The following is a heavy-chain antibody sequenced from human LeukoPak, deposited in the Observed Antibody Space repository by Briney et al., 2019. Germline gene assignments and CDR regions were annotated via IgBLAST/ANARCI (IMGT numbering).Heavy chain of an antibody. CDR2: ISDTGGRT. V-gene: IGHV3-23*01. CDR3: ARGTAGGVINWGIDY. J-gene: IGHJ4*02. Sequence: GGSLRLSCAVSGITLSNYGMTWVRQAPGKGLEWVAGISDTGGRTNYADSVKGRFTISRDNPKNTLYLQMNSLRAEDTAVYYCARGTAGGVINWGIDYWGQGTLVTVSS. D-gene: IGHD3-16*02. CDR1: GITLSNYG.